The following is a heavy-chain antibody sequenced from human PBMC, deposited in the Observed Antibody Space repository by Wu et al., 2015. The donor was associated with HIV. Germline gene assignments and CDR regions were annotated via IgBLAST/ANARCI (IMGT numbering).Heavy chain of an antibody. CDR1: GYTFTSYG. V-gene: IGHV1-18*01. Sequence: QVQLVQSGAEVKKPGASVKVSCKASGYTFTSYGISWVRQAPGQGLEWMGWISAYNGNTNYAQKLQGRVTMTTDTSTSTAYMELRSLRSDDTAVYYCARDEAPAKYSSWSLDRNTFDYVGQGTLVTVSS. J-gene: IGHJ4*02. D-gene: IGHD6-6*01. CDR2: ISAYNGNT. CDR3: ARDEAPAKYSSWSLDRNTFDY.